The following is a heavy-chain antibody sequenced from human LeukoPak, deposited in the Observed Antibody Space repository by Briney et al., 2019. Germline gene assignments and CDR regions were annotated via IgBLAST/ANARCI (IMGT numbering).Heavy chain of an antibody. Sequence: GGSLRLSCAAPGFTFSSYWMSWVRQAPGKGLEWVANIKQDGSEKYYVDSVKGRFTISRDNAKNSLYLQMNSLRAEDTAVYYCARIGAAAGTEYWGQGTLVTVSS. CDR3: ARIGAAAGTEY. J-gene: IGHJ4*02. D-gene: IGHD6-13*01. V-gene: IGHV3-7*01. CDR1: GFTFSSYW. CDR2: IKQDGSEK.